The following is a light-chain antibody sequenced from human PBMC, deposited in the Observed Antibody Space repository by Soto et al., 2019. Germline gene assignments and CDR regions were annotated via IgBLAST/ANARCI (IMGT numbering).Light chain of an antibody. Sequence: QSALTQPTSASGSPGQSVTISCTGTSSDVGGYNYVSWYQQHPGKAPKLMIYEVTKRPAGVPDRFSGSKSGNTASLTVSGLQAEDEADYCCSSDAGSNALVFGGGTKLTVL. CDR1: SSDVGGYNY. V-gene: IGLV2-8*01. CDR2: EVT. J-gene: IGLJ3*02. CDR3: SSDAGSNALV.